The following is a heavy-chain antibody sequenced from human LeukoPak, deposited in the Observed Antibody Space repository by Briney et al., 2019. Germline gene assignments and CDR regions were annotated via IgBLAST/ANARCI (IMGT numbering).Heavy chain of an antibody. V-gene: IGHV4-39*01. CDR2: SNYSGIN. J-gene: IGHJ4*02. D-gene: IGHD2-2*01. CDR3: ARRRGYCSSTSCYAYYFDY. Sequence: SETLCLSCTVSGGSISSSSDYWGWIRQPPGEELEWMVSSNYSGINYYNPTLKSRVTISVVTSKNQFSLKLSSVTAADTAVYYCARRRGYCSSTSCYAYYFDYWGQGTLVTVSS. CDR1: GGSISSSSDY.